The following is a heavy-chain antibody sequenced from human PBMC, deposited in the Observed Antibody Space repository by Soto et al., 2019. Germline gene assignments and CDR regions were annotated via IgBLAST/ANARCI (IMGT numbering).Heavy chain of an antibody. CDR2: IRSKGNNYAT. J-gene: IGHJ6*03. CDR3: SRQASDFWSGKPQYYMDV. Sequence: GGSLRHSCAASGFTCIGSAMHLVRQASGKGLEWVGRIRSKGNNYATVYGASLKGRFTISRDDAKNTAYLQMNSLNTEDTAVYYCSRQASDFWSGKPQYYMDVWGKGTTVTVSS. D-gene: IGHD3-3*01. V-gene: IGHV3-73*01. CDR1: GFTCIGSA.